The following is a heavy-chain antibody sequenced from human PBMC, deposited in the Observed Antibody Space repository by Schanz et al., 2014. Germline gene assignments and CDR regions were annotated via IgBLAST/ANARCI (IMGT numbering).Heavy chain of an antibody. CDR1: GFTFSSYW. Sequence: EVQLVESGGGFVQPGGSLRLSCAASGFTFSSYWMHWVRQAPGKGLVWVSRINSDGSTTIYADSVKGRFTISRDNAKNTLYLQMNSLRPEDTAVYYCAKEDRTHSSDYVYWGQGTLVTVSS. CDR2: INSDGSTT. CDR3: AKEDRTHSSDYVY. D-gene: IGHD3-22*01. V-gene: IGHV3-74*01. J-gene: IGHJ4*02.